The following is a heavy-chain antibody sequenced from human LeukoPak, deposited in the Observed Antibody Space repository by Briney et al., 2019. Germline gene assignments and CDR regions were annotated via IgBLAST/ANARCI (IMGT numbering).Heavy chain of an antibody. CDR2: VYYSGIT. D-gene: IGHD6-6*01. CDR1: GGSISSSSYY. CDR3: ARRIAARYNWFDP. Sequence: SETLSLXCTVSGGSISSSSYYWGWIRQPPGKGLEWIGSVYYSGITYYNPSLKSRVTISVDTSKNQFSLKLSSVTAADTAVYYCARRIAARYNWFDPWGQGTLVTVSS. J-gene: IGHJ5*02. V-gene: IGHV4-39*01.